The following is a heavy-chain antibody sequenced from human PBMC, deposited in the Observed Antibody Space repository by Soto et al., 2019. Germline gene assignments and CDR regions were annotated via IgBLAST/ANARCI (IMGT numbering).Heavy chain of an antibody. CDR2: ISGSGGST. V-gene: IGHV3-23*01. Sequence: EVQLLESGGGLVQPGGSLRLSCAASGFTFSSYAMSWVRQAPGKGLEWVSTISGSGGSTYYADSVKGRFTSRENSKNTLHLQMNSLRADDTAVYYCVKDPVGCSSTSCPYGSYYGMDVWGQGTTVIVSS. CDR1: GFTFSSYA. J-gene: IGHJ6*02. D-gene: IGHD2-2*01. CDR3: VKDPVGCSSTSCPYGSYYGMDV.